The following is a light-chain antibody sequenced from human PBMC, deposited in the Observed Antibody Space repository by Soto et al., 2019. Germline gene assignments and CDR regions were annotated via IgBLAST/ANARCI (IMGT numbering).Light chain of an antibody. CDR1: QNITRF. CDR2: AAS. Sequence: DIQMTQSPSSLSASIGDRVTITCRASQNITRFLNWYQQKPRKAPKLLIYAASSLQSGVPSRFSGSGSGTDFTLTISSLQPEDFVTYYCQQSFSTSSYTFGQGTKLEIK. J-gene: IGKJ2*01. V-gene: IGKV1-39*01. CDR3: QQSFSTSSYT.